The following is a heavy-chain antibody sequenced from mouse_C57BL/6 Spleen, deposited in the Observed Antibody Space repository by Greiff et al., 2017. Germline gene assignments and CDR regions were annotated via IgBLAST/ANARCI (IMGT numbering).Heavy chain of an antibody. CDR1: GFTFSDYY. Sequence: EVQLVESEGGLVQPGSSMKLSCTASGFTFSDYYMAWVRQVPEKGLEWVANINYDGSSTYYLDSLKSRFIISRDNAKNILYLQMSSLKSEDTATYYCARDVSYYGSSYGFAYWGQGTLVTVSA. D-gene: IGHD1-1*01. CDR3: ARDVSYYGSSYGFAY. CDR2: INYDGSST. J-gene: IGHJ3*01. V-gene: IGHV5-16*01.